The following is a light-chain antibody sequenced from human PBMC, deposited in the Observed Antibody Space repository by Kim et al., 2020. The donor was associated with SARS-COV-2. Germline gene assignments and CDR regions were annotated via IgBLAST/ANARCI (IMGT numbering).Light chain of an antibody. CDR2: GAS. CDR1: QSVSRSY. V-gene: IGKV3-20*01. J-gene: IGKJ4*01. CDR3: QQYGSSRLT. Sequence: EIVLTQSPGTLSLSPGERATLSCRASQSVSRSYLAWYQQKPGQAPRLLIYGASSRATGIPDRFSGSGSGTDFTLTISRLEPEDFTVYYCQQYGSSRLTFGGGSKVDIK.